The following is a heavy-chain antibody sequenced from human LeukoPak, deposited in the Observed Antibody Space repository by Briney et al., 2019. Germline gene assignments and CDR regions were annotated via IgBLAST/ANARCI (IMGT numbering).Heavy chain of an antibody. CDR2: IKPDGGEK. CDR3: AREGGHCSGGNCWFCFNY. V-gene: IGHV3-7*01. Sequence: GGSLRLSCAAYGFTFSTYRMSWVRQAPGKGLEWVANIKPDGGEKNYVDSVKGRFTISRDNAKNSVYVQMNSLRAEDTAVYYCAREGGHCSGGNCWFCFNYWGQGTLVTVSS. D-gene: IGHD2-15*01. CDR1: GFTFSTYR. J-gene: IGHJ4*02.